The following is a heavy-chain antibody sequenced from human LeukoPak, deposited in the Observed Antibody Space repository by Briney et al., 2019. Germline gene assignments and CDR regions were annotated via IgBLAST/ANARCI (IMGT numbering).Heavy chain of an antibody. J-gene: IGHJ6*03. V-gene: IGHV4-59*11. Sequence: PSETLSLTCTVSGGSITNHYWSWIRQPPGKGLEWIGYIYFSGSTNYNPSLKSRVTISVDTSKDQFSLKLSSVTAADTAVYYCARGLGIFDSSGYYRNYYYYIDVWGKGTTVTISS. CDR3: ARGLGIFDSSGYYRNYYYYIDV. CDR2: IYFSGST. CDR1: GGSITNHY. D-gene: IGHD3-22*01.